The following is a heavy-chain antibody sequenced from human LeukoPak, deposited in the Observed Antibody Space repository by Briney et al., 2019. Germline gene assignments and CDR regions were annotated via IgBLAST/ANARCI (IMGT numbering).Heavy chain of an antibody. CDR3: ARDRGNYYGSGSYI. Sequence: AASVKVSCKASGGTFSSYAISWVRQAPGQGLEWMGGIIPIFGTANYAQKLQGRVTMTTDTSTSTAYMELRSLRSDDTAVYYCARDRGNYYGSGSYIWGQGTLVTVSS. V-gene: IGHV1-69*05. CDR1: GGTFSSYA. CDR2: IIPIFGTA. D-gene: IGHD3-10*01. J-gene: IGHJ4*02.